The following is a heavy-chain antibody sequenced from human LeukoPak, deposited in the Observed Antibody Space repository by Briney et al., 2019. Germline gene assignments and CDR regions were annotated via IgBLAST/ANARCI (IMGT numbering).Heavy chain of an antibody. D-gene: IGHD2-2*02. CDR1: GFTFSTYA. CDR3: AKLLWCSSSSCYRAYGMDV. J-gene: IGHJ6*04. Sequence: GGSLRLPCAASGFTFSTYAMSWVRQAPGKGLEWVSSISGCSGSTYYADSVKGRFTISRDNSENTLYLQMNSLRDEDTAVYHCAKLLWCSSSSCYRAYGMDVWGKGTTVTVSS. CDR2: ISGCSGST. V-gene: IGHV3-23*01.